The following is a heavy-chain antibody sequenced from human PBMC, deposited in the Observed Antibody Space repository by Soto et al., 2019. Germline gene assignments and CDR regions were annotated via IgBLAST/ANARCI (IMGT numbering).Heavy chain of an antibody. J-gene: IGHJ4*02. D-gene: IGHD3-16*01. Sequence: ASVKVSCKASGYTFTNYGISWVRQAPGQGLEWMGWISAYNGNTKYAQKLQGRVTMTTDTSTSTAYMELRSLRSEDTAVYYCATDHNYVWGSYPRPLDYRGQGTLVTVSS. V-gene: IGHV1-18*01. CDR2: ISAYNGNT. CDR1: GYTFTNYG. CDR3: ATDHNYVWGSYPRPLDY.